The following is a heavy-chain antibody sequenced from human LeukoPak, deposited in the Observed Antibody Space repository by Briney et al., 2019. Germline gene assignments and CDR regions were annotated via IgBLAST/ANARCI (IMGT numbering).Heavy chain of an antibody. J-gene: IGHJ4*02. V-gene: IGHV4-34*01. CDR2: INHSGST. Sequence: TSSETLSLTCAVYGGSFSGYYWSWIRQPPGKGLEWIGEINHSGSTNYNPSLKSRVTISVDTSKNQFSLKLSSVTAADTAVYYCARGLGYCSGGSCYCFDYWGQGTLVTVSS. CDR3: ARGLGYCSGGSCYCFDY. CDR1: GGSFSGYY. D-gene: IGHD2-15*01.